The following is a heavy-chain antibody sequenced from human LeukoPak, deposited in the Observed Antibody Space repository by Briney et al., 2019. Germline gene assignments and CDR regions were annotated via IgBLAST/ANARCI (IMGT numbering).Heavy chain of an antibody. J-gene: IGHJ4*02. Sequence: SGGSLRLSCAASGFTVSSNYMSWVRQAPGKGLECVSVIYSGGSTYYADSVRGRFTISRDNSKNTLYLQLNSLRAEDTAVYYCARGNSGYHWGTFDYWGQGTLVTVS. V-gene: IGHV3-53*01. CDR1: GFTVSSNY. CDR2: IYSGGST. D-gene: IGHD5-12*01. CDR3: ARGNSGYHWGTFDY.